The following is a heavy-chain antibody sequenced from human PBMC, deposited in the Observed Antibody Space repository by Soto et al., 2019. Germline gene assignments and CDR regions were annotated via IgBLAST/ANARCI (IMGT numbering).Heavy chain of an antibody. CDR3: ARRGSSSGFNWYFDL. J-gene: IGHJ2*01. Sequence: QLQLQESGPGLVKPSETLSLTCTVSGGSISSSSYYWGWIRQPPGKGLEWIGSIYYSGSTYYNPSLKSRVTISVDTSKNQFSLKLSSVTAADTAVYYCARRGSSSGFNWYFDLWGRGTLVTVSS. CDR1: GGSISSSSYY. V-gene: IGHV4-39*01. CDR2: IYYSGST. D-gene: IGHD6-6*01.